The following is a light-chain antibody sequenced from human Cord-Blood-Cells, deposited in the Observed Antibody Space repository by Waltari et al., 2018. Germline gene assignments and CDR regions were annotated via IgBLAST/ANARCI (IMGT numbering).Light chain of an antibody. CDR3: SSYTSSSR. Sequence: QSALTQPASVSGSPGQSITISCTGTSSDVGGYNYVSWYQQHTCKATRLMIYGGSSRSSGVSNRFSGPKHGNTASLTISGLQAEDEACYYCSSYTSSSRFGGGTKLTVL. J-gene: IGLJ2*01. V-gene: IGLV2-14*01. CDR1: SSDVGGYNY. CDR2: GGS.